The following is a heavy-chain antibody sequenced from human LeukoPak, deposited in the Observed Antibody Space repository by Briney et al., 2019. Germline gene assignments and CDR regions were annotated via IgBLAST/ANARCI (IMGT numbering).Heavy chain of an antibody. CDR1: GFTFTSYG. V-gene: IGHV3-30*03. Sequence: GGSLRLSCAASGFTFTSYGMHWVRQPPGKGLEWVAVILYDGSNKYYADSVKGRFTISRDNSKNTLYLQMNNLRAEDTAVYYCAREQEAFDIWGQGTMVTVSS. CDR3: AREQEAFDI. CDR2: ILYDGSNK. J-gene: IGHJ3*02.